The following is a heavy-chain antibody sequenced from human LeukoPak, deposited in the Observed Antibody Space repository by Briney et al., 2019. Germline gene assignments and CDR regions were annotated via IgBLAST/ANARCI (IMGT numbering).Heavy chain of an antibody. CDR2: INHSGST. D-gene: IGHD2-2*01. CDR3: ARGWVVPADKGWFDP. CDR1: GGSFSGYY. Sequence: SETLSLTCAVYGGSFSGYYWSWIRQPPGKGLEWIGEINHSGSTNYNPSLKSRVTISVDTSKNQFSLKLSSVTAADTAVYHCARGWVVPADKGWFDPWGQGTLVTISS. J-gene: IGHJ5*02. V-gene: IGHV4-34*01.